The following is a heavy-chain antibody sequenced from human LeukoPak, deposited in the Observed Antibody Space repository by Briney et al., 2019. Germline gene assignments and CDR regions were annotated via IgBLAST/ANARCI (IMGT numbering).Heavy chain of an antibody. D-gene: IGHD5-24*01. CDR2: ISSSSSNI. Sequence: PGGSLRLSCAASGFTFSSYTMNWVRQAPGKGLEWVSSISSSSSNIYYADSVKGRFTISRDNSKNTLYLQMNSLRAEDTAVYYCARGRGRDGYPYWGQGTLVTVSS. J-gene: IGHJ4*02. CDR3: ARGRGRDGYPY. V-gene: IGHV3-21*04. CDR1: GFTFSSYT.